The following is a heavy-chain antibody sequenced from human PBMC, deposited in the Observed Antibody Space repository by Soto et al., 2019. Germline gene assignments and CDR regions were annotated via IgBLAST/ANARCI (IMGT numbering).Heavy chain of an antibody. CDR1: GFTFSSYS. Sequence: PGGSLRLSCAASGFTFSSYSMNWVRQAPGKGLEWVSYISSSSSTIYYADSVKGRFTISRDNAKNSLYLQMNSLRDEDTAVYYCAIIPPTTLKQQLVLAASSYYFDYWGQGTLVTVSS. D-gene: IGHD6-13*01. CDR2: ISSSSSTI. CDR3: AIIPPTTLKQQLVLAASSYYFDY. V-gene: IGHV3-48*02. J-gene: IGHJ4*02.